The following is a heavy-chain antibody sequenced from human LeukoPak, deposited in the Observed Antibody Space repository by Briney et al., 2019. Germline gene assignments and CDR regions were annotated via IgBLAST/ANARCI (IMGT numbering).Heavy chain of an antibody. J-gene: IGHJ6*03. CDR3: ARLAPLRYFDWLLSHYYYYYMDV. D-gene: IGHD3-9*01. V-gene: IGHV1-8*02. CDR2: MNPNSGNT. CDR1: GYTFTSYD. Sequence: ASVKVSCKASGYTFTSYDINWVRQATGQGLEWMGWMNPNSGNTGYAQKFQGRVTMTRNTSISTAYMELSSLRSEDTAVYYCARLAPLRYFDWLLSHYYYYYMDVWGKGTMVTISS.